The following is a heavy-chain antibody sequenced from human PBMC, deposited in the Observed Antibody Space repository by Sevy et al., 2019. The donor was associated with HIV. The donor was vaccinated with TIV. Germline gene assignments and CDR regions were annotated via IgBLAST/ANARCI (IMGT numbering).Heavy chain of an antibody. D-gene: IGHD3-10*01. J-gene: IGHJ4*02. V-gene: IGHV3-23*01. CDR3: AKDQDDVTMVQGVINLDY. CDR2: ISGSGGST. Sequence: GGSLRLSCAASGFTFSTYAMSWVRQAPGKGLEWVSGISGSGGSTYYADSVKGRFTISRDNSKNTLYLQMNSLRAEDTAVYYCAKDQDDVTMVQGVINLDYWGQGTLVTVSS. CDR1: GFTFSTYA.